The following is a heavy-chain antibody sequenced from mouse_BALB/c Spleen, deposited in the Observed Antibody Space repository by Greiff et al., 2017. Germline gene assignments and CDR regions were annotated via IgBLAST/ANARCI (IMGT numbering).Heavy chain of an antibody. D-gene: IGHD1-1*01. V-gene: IGHV5-17*02. CDR2: ISSGSSTI. J-gene: IGHJ3*01. CDR1: GFTFSSFG. CDR3: ARWYYGSRSFAY. Sequence: EVKLQESGGGLVQPGGSRKLSCAASGFTFSSFGMHWVRQAPEKGLEWVAYISSGSSTIYYADTVKGRFTISRDNPKNTLFLQMTSLRSEDTAMYYCARWYYGSRSFAYWGQGTLVTVSA.